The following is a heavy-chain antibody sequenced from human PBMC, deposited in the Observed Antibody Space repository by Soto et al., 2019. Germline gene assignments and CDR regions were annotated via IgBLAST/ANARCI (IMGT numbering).Heavy chain of an antibody. Sequence: QVQLVQSGAEEKKPGASVKVSCKASGYTFTSYAMHWVRQAPGQRLEWMGWINDGNGNTKYSQKFQGRVTINSDTAASTAYMELSSLRSEDTAVYYCAMSIGVVTTLDYWGQGTLVTVSS. CDR2: INDGNGNT. CDR1: GYTFTSYA. CDR3: AMSIGVVTTLDY. J-gene: IGHJ4*02. V-gene: IGHV1-3*05. D-gene: IGHD2-21*02.